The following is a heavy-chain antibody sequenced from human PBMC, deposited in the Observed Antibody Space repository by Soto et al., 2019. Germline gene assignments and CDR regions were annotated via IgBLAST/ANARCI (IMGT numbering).Heavy chain of an antibody. Sequence: QVQLVQSGAEVENPGASVKVSCKASGYTFSNFGINWVRQAPGQGLEWMGWITPYNGNANYAQKYQDRLTVTTDTSTTTAYLELRSLRSDDTAVYFCARARMYSGAYHDYWGQGTLVTVSS. CDR2: ITPYNGNA. J-gene: IGHJ4*02. CDR3: ARARMYSGAYHDY. D-gene: IGHD1-26*01. CDR1: GYTFSNFG. V-gene: IGHV1-18*04.